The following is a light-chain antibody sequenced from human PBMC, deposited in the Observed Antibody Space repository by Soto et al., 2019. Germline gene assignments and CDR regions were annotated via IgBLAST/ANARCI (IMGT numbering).Light chain of an antibody. V-gene: IGKV3-20*01. Sequence: EIVLTQSPGTLSLSPGERATLSCRASQSVSSSYLAWYQQKPGQAPRLLIYGASSRATGIPDRFSGSGSGTDFTLTISRREPEDFAVYYCRQYGSALLDTFGQGTKLEIK. CDR2: GAS. CDR3: RQYGSALLDT. J-gene: IGKJ2*01. CDR1: QSVSSSY.